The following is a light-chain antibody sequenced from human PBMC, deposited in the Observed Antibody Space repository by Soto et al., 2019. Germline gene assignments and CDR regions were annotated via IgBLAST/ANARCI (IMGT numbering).Light chain of an antibody. Sequence: QSVLTQPASVSRSPGQSIAISCTGSGSDVGGYNYVSWYQHNPGTAPKPIIYGVSHRPSGVSPRFSASRSAYTASLTISGIQHEDEADYYCSSFTSSYFYVFGPGTKVTVL. CDR1: GSDVGGYNY. CDR2: GVS. V-gene: IGLV2-14*01. CDR3: SSFTSSYFYV. J-gene: IGLJ1*01.